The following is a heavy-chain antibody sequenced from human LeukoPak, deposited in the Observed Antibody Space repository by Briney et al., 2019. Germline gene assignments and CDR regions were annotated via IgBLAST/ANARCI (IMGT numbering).Heavy chain of an antibody. D-gene: IGHD3-3*01. J-gene: IGHJ4*02. V-gene: IGHV4-34*01. CDR2: INHSGST. CDR3: ASSNFWSGYYLNRYFDY. Sequence: PSETLSLTCAVYGGSFSGYYWSWIRQPPGKGLEWIGEINHSGSTNYNPSLKSRVTISVDTSKNQFSLKLNSVTAADTAVYYCASSNFWSGYYLNRYFDYWGQGTLVTVSS. CDR1: GGSFSGYY.